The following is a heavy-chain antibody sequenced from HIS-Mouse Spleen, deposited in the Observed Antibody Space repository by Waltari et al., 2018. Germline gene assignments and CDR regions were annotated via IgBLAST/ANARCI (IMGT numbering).Heavy chain of an antibody. J-gene: IGHJ4*02. D-gene: IGHD3-10*01. CDR3: ARVDGFYYFDY. V-gene: IGHV4-61*05. CDR1: GGSISSSSYY. CDR2: IYYSGST. Sequence: QLQLQESGPGLVKPSETLSLTCTVSGGSISSSSYYWGWIRQPPGKGLEWIGYIYYSGSTNYNPSLKSRVTISVDTSKNQFSLKLSSVTAADTAVYYCARVDGFYYFDYWGQGTLVTVSS.